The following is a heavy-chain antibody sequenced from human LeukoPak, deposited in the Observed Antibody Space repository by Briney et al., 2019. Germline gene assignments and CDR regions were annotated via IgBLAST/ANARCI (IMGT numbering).Heavy chain of an antibody. Sequence: GGSLRLSCAASGFTFSSYAMNWVRQAPGKGLEWVSGITGPGDTIYYVDSVKGRFTISRDNSKNTLYLQMNSLRAEDTAVYYCAKRGCYFESGAYYYFDYWGQGTLVTVSS. CDR3: AKRGCYFESGAYYYFDY. CDR1: GFTFSSYA. D-gene: IGHD3-22*01. J-gene: IGHJ4*02. V-gene: IGHV3-23*01. CDR2: ITGPGDTI.